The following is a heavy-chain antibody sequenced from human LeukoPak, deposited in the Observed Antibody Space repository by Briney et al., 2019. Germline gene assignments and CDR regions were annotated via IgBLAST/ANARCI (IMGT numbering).Heavy chain of an antibody. D-gene: IGHD3-10*01. CDR3: AREDGSGSPYYYYGMDV. CDR1: GFTFSSYS. V-gene: IGHV3-21*01. Sequence: PGGSLRHSCAASGFTFSSYSMNWVRQAPGKGLEWVSSISSSSSYIYYADSVKGQFTISRDNAKNSLYLQMNSLRAEDTAVYYCAREDGSGSPYYYYGMDVWGQGTTVTVSS. J-gene: IGHJ6*02. CDR2: ISSSSSYI.